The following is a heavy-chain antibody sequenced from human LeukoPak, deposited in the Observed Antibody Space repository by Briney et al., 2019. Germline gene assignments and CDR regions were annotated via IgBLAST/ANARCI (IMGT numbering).Heavy chain of an antibody. CDR1: GFTFSSYA. J-gene: IGHJ6*02. CDR3: AKGRGEYYHYGMDV. CDR2: ISGSGGYT. Sequence: PGGSLRLSCAASGFTFSSYAMGWVRQAPGKGLEWVSDISGSGGYTYYADSVKGRFTISRDNSKNTLYLQMNSLRVEDTAEYHCAKGRGEYYHYGMDVWGQGTTVTVSS. V-gene: IGHV3-23*01. D-gene: IGHD5-24*01.